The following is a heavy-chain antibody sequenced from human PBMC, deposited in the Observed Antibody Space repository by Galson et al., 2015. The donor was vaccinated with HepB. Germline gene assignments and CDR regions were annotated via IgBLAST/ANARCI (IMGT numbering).Heavy chain of an antibody. Sequence: SLRLSCAASGFTFNIYSMNWVRQAPGKGLEWVSSITSSSSYMFYADSVKGRFTISRNNAKNSLSLQMNSLRVEDTAVYYCAREAEFGELLSWGQGTLVTVSS. J-gene: IGHJ5*02. CDR1: GFTFNIYS. CDR2: ITSSSSYM. CDR3: AREAEFGELLS. V-gene: IGHV3-21*01. D-gene: IGHD3-10*01.